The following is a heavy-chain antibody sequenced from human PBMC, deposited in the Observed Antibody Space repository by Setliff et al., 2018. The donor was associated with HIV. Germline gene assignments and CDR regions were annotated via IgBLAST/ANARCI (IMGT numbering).Heavy chain of an antibody. CDR3: ARDVTAAGTGLFDY. CDR1: GGSISSGSFY. CDR2: VYYSGST. J-gene: IGHJ4*02. D-gene: IGHD6-13*01. Sequence: SETLSLTCTVSGGSISSGSFYWSWIRQPPGKGLEWLGYVYYSGSTSYNPSLKSRLTISVDTSKNQFSLKLRSVIAADTAVYYCARDVTAAGTGLFDYWGQGTLVTVSS. V-gene: IGHV4-61*01.